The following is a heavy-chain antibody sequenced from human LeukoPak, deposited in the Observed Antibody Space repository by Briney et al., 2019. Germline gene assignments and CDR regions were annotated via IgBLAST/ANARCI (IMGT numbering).Heavy chain of an antibody. D-gene: IGHD2-15*01. CDR3: ARDVGYCSGGSCWRGGNWFDP. J-gene: IGHJ5*02. CDR2: MNPNSGNT. Sequence: ASVTVSFTASGYTFTSYDINWVRQATGQGLEWMGWMNPNSGNTGYAQKFQGRVTMTRNTSISTAYMELSSLRSEDTAVYYCARDVGYCSGGSCWRGGNWFDPWGQGTLVTVSS. V-gene: IGHV1-8*01. CDR1: GYTFTSYD.